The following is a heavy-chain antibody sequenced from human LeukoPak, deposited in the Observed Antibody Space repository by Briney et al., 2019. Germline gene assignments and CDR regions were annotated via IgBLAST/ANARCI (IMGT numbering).Heavy chain of an antibody. CDR3: ARVLAVAGRYDAFDI. CDR1: GGSFSGYY. Sequence: PSETLSLIXAVYGGSFSGYYWSWIRQPPGKGLEWIGEINHSGSTNYNPSLKSRVTISVDTSKNQFSLKLSSVTAADTAVYYCARVLAVAGRYDAFDIWGQGTMVTVSS. V-gene: IGHV4-34*01. J-gene: IGHJ3*02. D-gene: IGHD6-19*01. CDR2: INHSGST.